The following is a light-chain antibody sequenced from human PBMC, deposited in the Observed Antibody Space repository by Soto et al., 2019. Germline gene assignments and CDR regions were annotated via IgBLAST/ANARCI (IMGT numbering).Light chain of an antibody. CDR1: QHITND. CDR2: LAS. Sequence: DIQMTQSPSSLSASVGDTVTITCRASQHITNDCAWYQQKAGRAPKCLILLASRVQTGVPSRFSGSGSGTEFTLTISSLQPEDFATYYCLHHNGYPPVFGQGTKVEIK. CDR3: LHHNGYPPV. V-gene: IGKV1-17*01. J-gene: IGKJ2*01.